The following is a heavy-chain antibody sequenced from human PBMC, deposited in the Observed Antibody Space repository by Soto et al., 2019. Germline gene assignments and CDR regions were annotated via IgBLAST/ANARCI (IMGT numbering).Heavy chain of an antibody. Sequence: PGGSLRLSCAASGFIFSNTWINWVRQAPGKGLEWVSIIRGGGTTYYADSVKGRFIISRDNSKNTLYLQMNSLRVEDTAVYYCARDSYSTYWGQGTLVTVSS. CDR1: GFIFSNTW. J-gene: IGHJ4*02. V-gene: IGHV3-66*01. CDR2: IRGGGTT. D-gene: IGHD6-13*01. CDR3: ARDSYSTY.